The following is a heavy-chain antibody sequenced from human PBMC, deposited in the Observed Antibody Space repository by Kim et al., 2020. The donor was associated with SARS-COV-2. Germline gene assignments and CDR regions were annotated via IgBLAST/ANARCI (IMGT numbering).Heavy chain of an antibody. J-gene: IGHJ1*01. CDR3: VDDHCLGYWGSD. D-gene: IGHD3-16*01. CDR2: ISGEDEST. Sequence: GGSLRLSCAASGISFGNQDMSWVRQAPGKGLEWVSVISGEDESTYYAESVRGRSTVSRDSSKNTVFLQLNSMRVEDTAAYYCVDDHCLGYWGSDWGQGA. CDR1: GISFGNQD. V-gene: IGHV3-23*01.